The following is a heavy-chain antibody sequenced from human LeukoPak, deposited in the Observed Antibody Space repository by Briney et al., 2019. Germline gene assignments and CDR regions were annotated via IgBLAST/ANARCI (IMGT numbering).Heavy chain of an antibody. J-gene: IGHJ5*02. CDR1: GGSISSGGYY. Sequence: SETLSLTCTVSGGSISSGGYYWSWIRQHPGKGLEWIGYIYYSGSTYYNPSLKSRVTISVDTSKNQFSLKLSSVTAADTAVYYCARGMAAGANWFDPWGQGTLVTVSS. D-gene: IGHD6-13*01. CDR2: IYYSGST. V-gene: IGHV4-31*03. CDR3: ARGMAAGANWFDP.